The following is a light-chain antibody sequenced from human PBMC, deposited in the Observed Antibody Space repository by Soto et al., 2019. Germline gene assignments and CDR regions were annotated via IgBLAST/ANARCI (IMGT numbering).Light chain of an antibody. Sequence: DIQMTQSPSSLSAFVGDRVTITCRASQAIRNYVAWFQQKPGKAPKSLIYAASTLRSGVPSKFSGSGSGTDFTLTISNLQPEDAATYYCQHYNTYPITFCQGTRLEIK. J-gene: IGKJ5*01. CDR3: QHYNTYPIT. CDR1: QAIRNY. CDR2: AAS. V-gene: IGKV1-16*02.